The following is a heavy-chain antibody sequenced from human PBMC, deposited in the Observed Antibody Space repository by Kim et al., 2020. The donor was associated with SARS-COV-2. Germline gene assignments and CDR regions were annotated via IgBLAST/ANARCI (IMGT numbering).Heavy chain of an antibody. J-gene: IGHJ6*02. CDR2: INAGNGNT. D-gene: IGHD6-13*01. Sequence: ASVKVSCKASGYTFTSYAMHWVRLAPGQRLEWMGWINAGNGNTKYSQKFQGRVTITRDTSASTAYMELSSLRSEDTAVYYCARDLFQQLVSDYYYGMDVWGQGTTVTVSS. V-gene: IGHV1-3*01. CDR3: ARDLFQQLVSDYYYGMDV. CDR1: GYTFTSYA.